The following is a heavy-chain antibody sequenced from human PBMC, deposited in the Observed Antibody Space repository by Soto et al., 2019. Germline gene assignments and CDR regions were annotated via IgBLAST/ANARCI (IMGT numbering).Heavy chain of an antibody. CDR1: GFTFTSYA. D-gene: IGHD4-17*01. CDR2: ISGTGGST. V-gene: IGHV3-23*01. Sequence: ESGGGLVRPGGSLRLSCAASGFTFTSYAMTWVRQAPGKGLEWVSGISGTGGSTYYADSVKGRFTISRDKSKNTLYLHVNSLRAEDTAVYYCARGSAYSDYDLEYWGQGTLVTVSS. CDR3: ARGSAYSDYDLEY. J-gene: IGHJ4*02.